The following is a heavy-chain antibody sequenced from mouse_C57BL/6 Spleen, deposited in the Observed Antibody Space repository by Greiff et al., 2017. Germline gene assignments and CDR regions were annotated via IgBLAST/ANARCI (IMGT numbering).Heavy chain of an antibody. J-gene: IGHJ2*01. D-gene: IGHD2-3*01. CDR2: IHPSDSDT. Sequence: QVQLKQPGAELVKPGASVKVSCKASGYTFTSYWMHWVKQRPGQGLEWIGRIHPSDSDTNYNQKFKGKATLTVDKSSSPAYMQLSSLTSEDSAVYYCAIYDGYYDFDYWGQGTTLTVSS. V-gene: IGHV1-74*01. CDR3: AIYDGYYDFDY. CDR1: GYTFTSYW.